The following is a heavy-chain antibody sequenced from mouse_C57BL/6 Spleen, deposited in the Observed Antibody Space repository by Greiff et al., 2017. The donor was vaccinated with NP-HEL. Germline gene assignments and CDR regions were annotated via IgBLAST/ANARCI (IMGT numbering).Heavy chain of an antibody. CDR2: IRLKSDNYAT. CDR3: TGTDLLPGFY. Sequence: EVKLEESGGGLVQPGGSMKLSCVASGFTFSNYWMNWVRQSPEKGLEWVAQIRLKSDNYATHYAESVKGRFTISRDDSKSSVYLQMNNLRAEDTGIYYCTGTDLLPGFYWGQGTTLTVSS. D-gene: IGHD1-1*01. V-gene: IGHV6-3*01. J-gene: IGHJ2*01. CDR1: GFTFSNYW.